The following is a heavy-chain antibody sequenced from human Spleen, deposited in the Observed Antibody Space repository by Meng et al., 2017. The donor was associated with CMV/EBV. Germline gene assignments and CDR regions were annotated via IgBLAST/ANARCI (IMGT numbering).Heavy chain of an antibody. J-gene: IGHJ4*02. D-gene: IGHD7-27*01. CDR3: ARDNWGGPPDY. CDR2: INPDSGGT. Sequence: ASVKVSCKASGYTLTGYHVHWIRQAPGQGLEWMGWINPDSGGTSYAQKFQGRVTMTRDTSISTAYMELSRLRSDDTAVYYCARDNWGGPPDYWGQGTLVTVSS. CDR1: GYTLTGYH. V-gene: IGHV1-2*02.